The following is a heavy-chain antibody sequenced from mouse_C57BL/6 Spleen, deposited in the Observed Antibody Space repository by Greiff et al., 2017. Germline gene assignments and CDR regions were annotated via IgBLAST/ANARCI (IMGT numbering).Heavy chain of an antibody. CDR3: ARYLYDFDY. J-gene: IGHJ2*01. V-gene: IGHV1-54*01. CDR2: INPGSGGT. D-gene: IGHD2-3*01. Sequence: QVQLQQSGVELVRPGTSVKVSCKASGYAFTNYLIEWVKQRPGQGLEWIGVINPGSGGTNYNEKFKGKATLTADKSSSTAYMQLSSLTSEDSAVYFCARYLYDFDYWGQGTTLTVSS. CDR1: GYAFTNYL.